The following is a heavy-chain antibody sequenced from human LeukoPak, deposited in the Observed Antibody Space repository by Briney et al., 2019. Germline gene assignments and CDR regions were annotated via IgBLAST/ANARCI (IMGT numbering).Heavy chain of an antibody. Sequence: SETLSLTCTVSGGSISSYYWSWIRHPPGKGLEWIGYIYYSGSTNYNPSLKSRVTISVDTSKNQFSLKLSSVTAADTAVYYCARDRNRWDHDAFDIWGQGTMVTVSS. J-gene: IGHJ3*02. V-gene: IGHV4-59*01. CDR1: GGSISSYY. CDR2: IYYSGST. D-gene: IGHD1-14*01. CDR3: ARDRNRWDHDAFDI.